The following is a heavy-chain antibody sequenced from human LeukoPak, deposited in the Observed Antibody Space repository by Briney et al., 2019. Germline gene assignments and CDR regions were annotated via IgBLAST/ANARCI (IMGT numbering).Heavy chain of an antibody. CDR2: ISYDGSNK. J-gene: IGHJ4*02. V-gene: IGHV3-30*04. Sequence: GGPLRLSCAASGFTFSSYAMHWVRQAPGKGLEWVAVISYDGSNKYYADSAKGRFTISRDNSKNTLYLQMNSLRAEDTAVYYCARGRGEQWLAHFDYWGQGTLVTVSS. CDR3: ARGRGEQWLAHFDY. CDR1: GFTFSSYA. D-gene: IGHD6-19*01.